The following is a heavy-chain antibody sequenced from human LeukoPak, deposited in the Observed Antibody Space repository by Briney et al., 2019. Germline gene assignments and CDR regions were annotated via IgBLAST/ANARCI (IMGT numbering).Heavy chain of an antibody. CDR1: GFTFSSNA. J-gene: IGHJ5*02. CDR3: AVSRSLDP. V-gene: IGHV3-23*01. CDR2: ISGSGTNT. Sequence: GGSLRLSCAASGFTFSSNAMTWVRQAPGEGLEWVSVISGSGTNTHYADSVKGRFTISRDNSKNTLYLQMSSLRVEDTAVYFCAVSRSLDPWGQGTLVTVSS.